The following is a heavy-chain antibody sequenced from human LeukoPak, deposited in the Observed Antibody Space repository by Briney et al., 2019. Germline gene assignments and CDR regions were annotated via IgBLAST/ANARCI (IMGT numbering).Heavy chain of an antibody. CDR3: AIDRYSSGWYTFDY. CDR1: GFTFSNFG. CDR2: ISSSSSYI. V-gene: IGHV3-21*01. J-gene: IGHJ4*02. D-gene: IGHD6-19*01. Sequence: PGGSLRLSCAASGFTFSNFGINWVRQAPGKGLEWVSSISSSSSYISYADSVKGRFTISRDNAKNSLDLQMNSLRAEDTAAYYCAIDRYSSGWYTFDYWGQGTLVTVSS.